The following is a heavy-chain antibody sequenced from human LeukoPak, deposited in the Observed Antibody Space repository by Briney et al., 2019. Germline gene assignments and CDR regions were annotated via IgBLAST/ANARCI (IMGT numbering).Heavy chain of an antibody. CDR2: IRYDGSNK. CDR1: GFTFSSNG. Sequence: PGGSLRLSCAASGFTFSSNGMPWVRQAPRKGLEWVAFIRYDGSNKYYADSVKGRFTISRDNSKNTLYLQMNSLRAEDTAVYYCAKLSRLAAPHWGQGTLVTVSS. J-gene: IGHJ4*02. CDR3: AKLSRLAAPH. V-gene: IGHV3-30*02. D-gene: IGHD6-13*01.